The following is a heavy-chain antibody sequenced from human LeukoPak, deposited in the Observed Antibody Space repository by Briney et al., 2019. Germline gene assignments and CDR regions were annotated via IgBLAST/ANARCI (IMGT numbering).Heavy chain of an antibody. D-gene: IGHD1-26*01. CDR2: TSGRGGST. CDR1: GFTFSSYA. V-gene: IGHV3-23*01. J-gene: IGHJ4*02. CDR3: AKDRLPSGSFSRLN. Sequence: GGSLRLSCAASGFTFSSYAMSWVRQAPGKGLEWVSATSGRGGSTYYADSVKGRFTISRDNSRNTLYLQMNSLRAEDTAVYYCAKDRLPSGSFSRLNWGQGTLVTVSS.